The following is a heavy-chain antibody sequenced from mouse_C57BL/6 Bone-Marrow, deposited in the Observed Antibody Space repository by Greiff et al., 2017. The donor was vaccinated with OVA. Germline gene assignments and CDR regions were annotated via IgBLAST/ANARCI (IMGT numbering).Heavy chain of an antibody. CDR3: ARSYYYGSSFDY. J-gene: IGHJ2*01. V-gene: IGHV1-52*01. D-gene: IGHD1-1*01. CDR2: IDPSDSDN. CDR1: GYTFTSYW. Sequence: QVQLQQPGAELVRPGSSVKLSCKASGYTFTSYWMHWVKQRPIQGLEWIGNIDPSDSDNHYNQKFKDKATLTVDKSSSTAYMQLCSMTSEDTAVYYCARSYYYGSSFDYWGQGTTLTVSS.